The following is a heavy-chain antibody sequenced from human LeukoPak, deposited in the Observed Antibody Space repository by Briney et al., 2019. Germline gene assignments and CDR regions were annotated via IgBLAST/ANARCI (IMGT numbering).Heavy chain of an antibody. CDR2: FDPEDGET. CDR3: ATDRRGYCSGGSCLDY. CDR1: GGIFSSYA. Sequence: ASVKVSCKASGGIFSSYAISWVRQAPGQGLEWMGGFDPEDGETIYAQKFQGRVTMTEDTSTDTAYMELSSLRSEDTAVYYCATDRRGYCSGGSCLDYWGQGTLVTVSS. V-gene: IGHV1-24*01. J-gene: IGHJ4*02. D-gene: IGHD2-15*01.